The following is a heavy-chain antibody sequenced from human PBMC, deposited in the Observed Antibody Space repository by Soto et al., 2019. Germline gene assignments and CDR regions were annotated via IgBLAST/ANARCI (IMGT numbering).Heavy chain of an antibody. Sequence: PSETLSLTCTFSGGSISSGGYYWSWIRQHPGKGLEWIGYIYYSGSTYYNPSLKSRVTISVDTSKNQFSLKLSSVTAADTAVYYCARVPQADYYYYYGMDVWGQGTTVTVSS. CDR3: ARVPQADYYYYYGMDV. D-gene: IGHD6-19*01. CDR1: GGSISSGGYY. J-gene: IGHJ6*02. CDR2: IYYSGST. V-gene: IGHV4-31*03.